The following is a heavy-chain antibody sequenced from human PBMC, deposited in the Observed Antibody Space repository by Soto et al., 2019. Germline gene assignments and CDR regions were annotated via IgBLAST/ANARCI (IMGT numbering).Heavy chain of an antibody. CDR3: ARASGCSGDSCAFDP. V-gene: IGHV4-59*01. CDR2: FYYTGST. CDR1: GGSISTYY. J-gene: IGHJ5*02. D-gene: IGHD2-15*01. Sequence: SETLSLTCTVSGGSISTYYWSWIRQPPGKGLEWIGYFYYTGSTNYNPSLKSRVTISVDTSKNQFSLKLSSVTAADTAVYYCARASGCSGDSCAFDPWGQGTLVTVSS.